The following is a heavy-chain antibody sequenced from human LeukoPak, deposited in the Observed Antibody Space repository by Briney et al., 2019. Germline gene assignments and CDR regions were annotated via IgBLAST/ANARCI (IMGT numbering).Heavy chain of an antibody. CDR3: ARERVAAYYYYGMDV. CDR2: IKQDGSEK. D-gene: IGHD6-6*01. V-gene: IGHV3-7*01. J-gene: IGHJ6*02. CDR1: GLTFSSFW. Sequence: PGGSLRLSCAASGLTFSSFWMSWVRQAPGKGLEWVANIKQDGSEKYYVDSVMGRFTISRDNAENSLYLQMNSLRAEDTAIYYCARERVAAYYYYGMDVWGQGTTVTVSS.